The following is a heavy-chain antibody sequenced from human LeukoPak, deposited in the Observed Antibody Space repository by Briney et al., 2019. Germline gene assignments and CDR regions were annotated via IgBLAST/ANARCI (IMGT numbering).Heavy chain of an antibody. CDR1: GFTFSTYA. D-gene: IGHD4-17*01. V-gene: IGHV3-23*01. CDR3: AKGRNDYGDAALNY. J-gene: IGHJ4*02. CDR2: IGGGGDNT. Sequence: GGSLRLSCAASGFTFSTYAMHWVRQAPGKGLEWVSRIGGGGDNTYSADSVKGRSTISRDNSKNTLYLQMNSLRAEDTAGYYCAKGRNDYGDAALNYWGQGTLVTVSS.